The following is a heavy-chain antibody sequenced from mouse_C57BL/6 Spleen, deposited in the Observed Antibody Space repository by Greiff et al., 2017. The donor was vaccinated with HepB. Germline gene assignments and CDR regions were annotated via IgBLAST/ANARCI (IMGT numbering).Heavy chain of an antibody. J-gene: IGHJ4*01. CDR2: ISSGSSTT. D-gene: IGHD1-1*01. V-gene: IGHV5-17*01. CDR1: GFTFSDYG. Sequence: EVQGVESGGGLVKPGASLKLSCAASGFTFSDYGMHWVRQAPEKGLEWVAYISSGSSTTYYADTVKGRYTISRDNAKNTLFLQMTSLRSEDTAMYYCASVTRVAPYAMDYWGQGTSVTVSS. CDR3: ASVTRVAPYAMDY.